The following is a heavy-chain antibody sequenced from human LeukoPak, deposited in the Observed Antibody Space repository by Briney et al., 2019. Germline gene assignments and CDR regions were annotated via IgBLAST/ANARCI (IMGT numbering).Heavy chain of an antibody. J-gene: IGHJ5*02. V-gene: IGHV1-46*01. CDR1: GYTFTGYY. CDR3: ARDECSSTSCYTYNWFDP. CDR2: INPSGGST. D-gene: IGHD2-2*02. Sequence: ASVKVSCKASGYTFTGYYMHWVRQAPGQGLEWMGIINPSGGSTSYAQKFQGRVTMARDTSTSTVYMELSSLRSEDTAVYYCARDECSSTSCYTYNWFDPWGQGTLVTVSS.